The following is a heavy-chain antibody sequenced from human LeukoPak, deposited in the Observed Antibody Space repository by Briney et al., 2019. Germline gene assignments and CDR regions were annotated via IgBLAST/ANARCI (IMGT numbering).Heavy chain of an antibody. CDR3: AREGDCRTTRCDGFDI. CDR1: GGSISSYY. V-gene: IGHV4-59*01. J-gene: IGHJ3*02. D-gene: IGHD2-21*01. Sequence: PSETLSLTCTVSGGSISSYYWSWIRQSPGKGLEWIGYIYYSGSTNYNTSLQSRVTTSVDTSKNQFSLMLSSVSAADTAVYYCAREGDCRTTRCDGFDIWGQGTMVIVSS. CDR2: IYYSGST.